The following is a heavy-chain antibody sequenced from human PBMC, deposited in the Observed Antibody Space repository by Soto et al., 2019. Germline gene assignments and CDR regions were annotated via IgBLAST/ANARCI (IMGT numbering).Heavy chain of an antibody. J-gene: IGHJ6*02. CDR3: ARASLKEYSSSPIDYYGMDV. CDR1: GYTFTSYA. CDR2: INAGNGNT. Sequence: GASVKVSCKASGYTFTSYAMHWVRQAPGQRLEWMGWINAGNGNTKYSQKFQGRVTITRDTSASTAYMELSSLRSEDTAVYYCARASLKEYSSSPIDYYGMDVWGQGTTVTVSS. D-gene: IGHD6-6*01. V-gene: IGHV1-3*01.